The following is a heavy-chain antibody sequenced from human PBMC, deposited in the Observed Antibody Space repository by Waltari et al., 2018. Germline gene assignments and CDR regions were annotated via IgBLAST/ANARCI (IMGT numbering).Heavy chain of an antibody. CDR1: GFTVSTNY. D-gene: IGHD6-13*01. V-gene: IGHV3-53*01. J-gene: IGHJ6*02. Sequence: EVQLVESGGGLIQPGGSLTLSCVVSGFTVSTNYMSWVRQAPGKGLEWLSFIYKDGRTYTADSVKGRFTISRDNSKNTLYLQMNRLRVEDTAVYYCARDRVAAYGYYYYGVDVWGQGTTVTISS. CDR2: IYKDGRT. CDR3: ARDRVAAYGYYYYGVDV.